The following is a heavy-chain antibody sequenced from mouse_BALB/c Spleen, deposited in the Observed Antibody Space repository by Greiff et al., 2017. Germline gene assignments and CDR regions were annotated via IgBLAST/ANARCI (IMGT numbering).Heavy chain of an antibody. CDR1: GFSLTSYG. V-gene: IGHV2-9*02. J-gene: IGHJ4*01. CDR3: ARDIITTVVAKDAMDY. D-gene: IGHD1-1*01. Sequence: VQLVESGPGLVAPSQSLSITCTVSGFSLTSYGVHWVRQPPGKGLEWLGVIWAGGSTNYNSALMSRLSISKDNSKSQVFLKMNSLQTDDTAMYYCARDIITTVVAKDAMDYWGQGTSVTVSS. CDR2: IWAGGST.